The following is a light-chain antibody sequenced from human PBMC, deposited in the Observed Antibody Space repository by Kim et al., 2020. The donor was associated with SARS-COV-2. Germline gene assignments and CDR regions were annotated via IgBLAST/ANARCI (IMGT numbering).Light chain of an antibody. J-gene: IGKJ4*01. CDR3: QQYNKWPLT. CDR2: AAS. V-gene: IGKV3-15*01. CDR1: QSVSSN. Sequence: EIVMTQSPATLSVSPGERATLSCRASQSVSSNLAWYQQKPGQAPRLLFYAASTRATGTPARFSGSGSGTEFTLTISSLQSEDFAVYSCQQYNKWPLTFSGGTKVDIK.